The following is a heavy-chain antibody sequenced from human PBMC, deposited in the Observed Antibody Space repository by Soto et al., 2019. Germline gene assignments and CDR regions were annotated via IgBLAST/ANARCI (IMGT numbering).Heavy chain of an antibody. CDR2: IGVTGTCT. CDR1: GFPFSDYY. CDR3: ARRRPTGYYNY. Sequence: QVQLVESGGDLVKPGGSLRLSCAASGFPFSDYYMSWIRQAPGKGLEWVSTIGVTGTCTNNADSVKGRFTISRDNAKNSLYLQMNSLRAEDTAVYYCARRRPTGYYNYWGQGTLVTVSA. J-gene: IGHJ4*02. V-gene: IGHV3-11*05. D-gene: IGHD3-9*01.